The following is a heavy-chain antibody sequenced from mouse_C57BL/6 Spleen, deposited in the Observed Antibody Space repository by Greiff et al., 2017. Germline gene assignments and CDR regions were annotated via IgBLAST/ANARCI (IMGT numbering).Heavy chain of an antibody. V-gene: IGHV5-17*01. D-gene: IGHD2-5*01. CDR3: ARAYSNYIYYAMDY. Sequence: EVKLMESGGGLVKPGGSLKLSCAASGFTFSDYGMHWVRQAPEKGLEWVAYISSGSSTIYYADTVKGRFTISRDNAKNTLFLQMTSLRSEDTAMYYCARAYSNYIYYAMDYWGQGTSVTVSS. J-gene: IGHJ4*01. CDR2: ISSGSSTI. CDR1: GFTFSDYG.